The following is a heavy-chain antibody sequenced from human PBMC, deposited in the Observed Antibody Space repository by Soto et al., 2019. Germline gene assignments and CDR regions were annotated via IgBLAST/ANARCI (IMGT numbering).Heavy chain of an antibody. Sequence: QVLLVQSGAEVKKPVASVKLSCKASGYTFTSYYMHWVRQAPGQGLEWMGIVNPNRGSPSYAQKFHGRVTMPRETSTRTVYMELSRLTSEETAVYYCTRALVSMTTVTPELSESLSVFDFGGQGTVVSVSS. CDR3: TRALVSMTTVTPELSESLSVFDF. J-gene: IGHJ4*02. CDR2: VNPNRGSP. D-gene: IGHD4-17*01. V-gene: IGHV1-46*01. CDR1: GYTFTSYY.